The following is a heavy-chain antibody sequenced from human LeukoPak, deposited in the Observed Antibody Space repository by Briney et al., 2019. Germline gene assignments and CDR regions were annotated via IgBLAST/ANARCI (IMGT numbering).Heavy chain of an antibody. J-gene: IGHJ4*02. D-gene: IGHD2-2*03. CDR3: AKSLDIVVVPAAVLFDY. CDR2: ISGSGGST. Sequence: PGGSLRLSCAASGFTFSSYAMSWVRQAPGKGLEWVSAISGSGGSTYYADSVKGRFTISRDNSKNTLYLQMNSLRAEDTAAYYCAKSLDIVVVPAAVLFDYWGQGTLVTVSS. CDR1: GFTFSSYA. V-gene: IGHV3-23*01.